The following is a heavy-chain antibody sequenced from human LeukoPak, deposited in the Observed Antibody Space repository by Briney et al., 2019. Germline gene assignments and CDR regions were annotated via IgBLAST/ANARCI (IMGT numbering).Heavy chain of an antibody. Sequence: GGSLRLSCAASGFTFSSYSMDWVRQAPGKGLDWVSSISSGSSYIYYADSVKGRFTISRDNAKNSLYLQMNSLRAEDTAVYYCARVGYCSSTSCSGFDPWGQGTLVTVSS. CDR3: ARVGYCSSTSCSGFDP. CDR1: GFTFSSYS. V-gene: IGHV3-21*01. D-gene: IGHD2-2*01. J-gene: IGHJ5*02. CDR2: ISSGSSYI.